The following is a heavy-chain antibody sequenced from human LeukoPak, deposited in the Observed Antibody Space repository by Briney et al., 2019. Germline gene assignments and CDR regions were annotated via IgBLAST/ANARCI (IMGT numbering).Heavy chain of an antibody. J-gene: IGHJ4*02. CDR3: ARDRGYNSFDY. CDR1: GFTFSRSW. V-gene: IGHV3-7*01. D-gene: IGHD6-13*01. Sequence: GGSLRLSCAASGFTFSRSWMSWVRQALGKGLEWVANIKEDGSQRNYVDSVKGRFTISRDNAMNSVFLQMISLRDEDTAVYYCARDRGYNSFDYWGQGTLVTVSS. CDR2: IKEDGSQR.